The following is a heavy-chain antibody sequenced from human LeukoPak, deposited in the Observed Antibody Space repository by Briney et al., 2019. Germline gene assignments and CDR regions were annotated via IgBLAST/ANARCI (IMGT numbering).Heavy chain of an antibody. Sequence: SETLSLTCTVSGGSISGYYWSWIRQPPGKGLEWIGEINHSGSTNYNPSLKSRVTISVDTSKNQFSLKLSSVTAADTAVYYCARGSRITIFGVVITKRRGWFDPWGQGTLVTVSS. V-gene: IGHV4-34*01. CDR1: GGSISGYY. CDR3: ARGSRITIFGVVITKRRGWFDP. CDR2: INHSGST. J-gene: IGHJ5*02. D-gene: IGHD3-3*01.